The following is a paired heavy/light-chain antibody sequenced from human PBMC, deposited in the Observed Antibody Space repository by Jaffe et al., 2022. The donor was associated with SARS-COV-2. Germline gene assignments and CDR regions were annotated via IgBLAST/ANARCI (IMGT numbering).Light chain of an antibody. V-gene: IGKV4-1*01. CDR1: QSVLYGSNNENN. CDR3: QQYCDTPWT. J-gene: IGKJ1*01. Sequence: DIVMTQSPDSLAVSLGERATIYCKSSQSVLYGSNNENNLAWYQQKPGQPPNLLIYWASTRASGVPDRFSGSGSGTDFTLTISSLQAEDVAIYYCQQYCDTPWTFGQGTKVEIK. CDR2: WAS.
Heavy chain of an antibody. D-gene: IGHD1-26*01. Sequence: QVQLQESGPGLVKPSETLSLTCTVSGGSISSHYWSWIRQPPGKGLEWIGYVHHSGSTNYNPSLSSRVTMSVDTSKNQFSLNLSSVTAADTAVYYCASPLGAPPVWGQGTLVTVSS. CDR1: GGSISSHY. J-gene: IGHJ4*02. CDR3: ASPLGAPPV. CDR2: VHHSGST. V-gene: IGHV4-59*11.